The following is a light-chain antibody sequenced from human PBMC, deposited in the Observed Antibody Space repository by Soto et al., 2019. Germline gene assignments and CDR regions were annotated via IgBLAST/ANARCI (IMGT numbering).Light chain of an antibody. CDR2: GAS. Sequence: DIQMTQSPSSVSASVGDSVTITCRARQDIASWLAWYQQKPGKAPNLLIYGASTLQSGVPSRFSGSRSGTDFTLTISSLQPEDFATYYCQQANSFPLTFGGGTKVEIK. CDR1: QDIASW. V-gene: IGKV1D-12*01. J-gene: IGKJ4*01. CDR3: QQANSFPLT.